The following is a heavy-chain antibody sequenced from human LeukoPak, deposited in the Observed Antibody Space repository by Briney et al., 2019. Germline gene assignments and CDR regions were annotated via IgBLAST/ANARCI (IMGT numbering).Heavy chain of an antibody. Sequence: GGSLRLSCAASGLTFNIYDMHWVRQAPGKGLEWVSVISAGGGTKDYADSVKGRFSISRDNSKNSLYLQMNSLRAEDTAVYYCAPHAGTVGYWGQGTLVTVSS. V-gene: IGHV3-23*01. D-gene: IGHD1-26*01. CDR3: APHAGTVGY. CDR1: GLTFNIYD. CDR2: ISAGGGTK. J-gene: IGHJ4*02.